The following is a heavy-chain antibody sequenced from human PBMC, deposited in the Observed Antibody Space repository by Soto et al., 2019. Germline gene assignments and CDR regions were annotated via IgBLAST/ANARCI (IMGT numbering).Heavy chain of an antibody. CDR1: GVTVGNNY. V-gene: IGHV3-66*01. CDR2: PYSGGET. Sequence: EVRLVESGGGLVQPGGSLRLSCAASGVTVGNNYMSWVRQAPGKGPEWVSVPYSGGETRYEVSVKGRFTMSRDSTKNTVYLQMDSLRAEDTAVYFCARNVPVTALGYWGQGSLVTVSS. J-gene: IGHJ4*02. CDR3: ARNVPVTALGY. D-gene: IGHD4-17*01.